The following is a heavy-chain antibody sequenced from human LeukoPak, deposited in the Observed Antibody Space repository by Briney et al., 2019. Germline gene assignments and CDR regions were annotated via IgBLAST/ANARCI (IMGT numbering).Heavy chain of an antibody. D-gene: IGHD2-21*02. Sequence: GGSLRLSCAASGFTFSSYSMNWVRQAPGKGLEWVSYISSSSSSIYYADSVKGRFTTSRDNAKNSLYLQMNSLRAEDTAVYYCARGDRYYYYMDVWGKGTTVTVSS. CDR1: GFTFSSYS. V-gene: IGHV3-48*01. CDR2: ISSSSSSI. J-gene: IGHJ6*03. CDR3: ARGDRYYYYMDV.